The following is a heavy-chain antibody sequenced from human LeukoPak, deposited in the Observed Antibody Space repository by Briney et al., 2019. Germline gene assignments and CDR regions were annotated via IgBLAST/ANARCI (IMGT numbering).Heavy chain of an antibody. Sequence: PSETLSLTCTVSGGSISSSSYYWGWIRQPPGKGLEWIGSIYYSGSTNYNPSLKSRVTISVDTSKNQFSLKLSSVTAADTAVYYRARGPRNYYDSSGYRWGQGTLVTVSS. CDR2: IYYSGST. D-gene: IGHD3-22*01. J-gene: IGHJ4*02. CDR3: ARGPRNYYDSSGYR. V-gene: IGHV4-39*07. CDR1: GGSISSSSYY.